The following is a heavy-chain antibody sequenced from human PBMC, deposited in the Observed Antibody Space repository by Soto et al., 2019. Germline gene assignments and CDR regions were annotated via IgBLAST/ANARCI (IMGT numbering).Heavy chain of an antibody. J-gene: IGHJ4*02. CDR2: ITPTLNIA. Sequence: QLQLVQSGAGVREPGSSVKVSCKASGGTFSSYTVIWVRQAPGQELEWMGGITPTLNIAKYAEKFQGRVTITADESTSTVNMHLSSLRSEDTAVYFCARGYYSGSNPSSFDYWGQGTLVAVSS. CDR3: ARGYYSGSNPSSFDY. CDR1: GGTFSSYT. D-gene: IGHD1-26*01. V-gene: IGHV1-69*01.